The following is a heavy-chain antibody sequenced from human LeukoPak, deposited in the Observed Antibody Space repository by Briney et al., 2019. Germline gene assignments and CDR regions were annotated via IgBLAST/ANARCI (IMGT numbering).Heavy chain of an antibody. J-gene: IGHJ3*02. CDR2: INPNSGGT. CDR3: AREFPPIVVVPAAMQAAFDI. CDR1: GYTFTGYY. Sequence: GASVKVSCKASGYTFTGYYMHWVRQAAGQGLEWMGWINPNSGGTNYAQKFQGRVTMTRDTSISTAYMELSRLRSDDTAVYYCAREFPPIVVVPAAMQAAFDIWGQGTMVTVSS. D-gene: IGHD2-2*01. V-gene: IGHV1-2*02.